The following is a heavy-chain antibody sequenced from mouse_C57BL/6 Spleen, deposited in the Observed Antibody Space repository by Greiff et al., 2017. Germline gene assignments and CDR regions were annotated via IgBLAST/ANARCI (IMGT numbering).Heavy chain of an antibody. Sequence: QVQLQQSGAELARPGASVKLSCKASGYTFTSYGISWVKQRTGQGLAWIGEIYPRSGNTYYNEKFKGKATLTADKSSSTAYMELRSLTSEDSAVYFCAREGVTTVVATYYAMDYWGQGTSVTVSS. CDR3: AREGVTTVVATYYAMDY. CDR2: IYPRSGNT. J-gene: IGHJ4*01. CDR1: GYTFTSYG. D-gene: IGHD1-1*01. V-gene: IGHV1-81*01.